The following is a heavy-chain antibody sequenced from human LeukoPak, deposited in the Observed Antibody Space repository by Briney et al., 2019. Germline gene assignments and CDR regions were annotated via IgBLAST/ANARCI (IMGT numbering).Heavy chain of an antibody. D-gene: IGHD3-10*01. J-gene: IGHJ6*02. CDR1: GGSISSYY. Sequence: SETLSLTCTVSGGSISSYYWSWIRQPPGKGLEWIGYIYYSGSTNYNPSLKSRVTISVDTSKNQISLKLSSVTAADTAVYYCASSPFRGSGYYYGMDVWGQGTTVTVSS. CDR3: ASSPFRGSGYYYGMDV. CDR2: IYYSGST. V-gene: IGHV4-59*01.